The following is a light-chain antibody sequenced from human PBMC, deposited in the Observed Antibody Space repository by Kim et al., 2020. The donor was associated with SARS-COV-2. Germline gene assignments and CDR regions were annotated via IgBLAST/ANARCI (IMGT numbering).Light chain of an antibody. CDR3: QQAYTTLPIT. CDR1: QNINSY. V-gene: IGKV1-39*01. CDR2: GAS. J-gene: IGKJ5*01. Sequence: SVGDRVTITGRASQNINSYLNWYQQKPGKAPKVLIYGASSLQSGVPSRFSGSGSGTDFTLTISSLQPEDFATYYCQQAYTTLPITFGQGTRLEIK.